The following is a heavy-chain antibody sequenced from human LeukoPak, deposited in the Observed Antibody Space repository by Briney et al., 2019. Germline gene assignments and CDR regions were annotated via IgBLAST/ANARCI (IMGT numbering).Heavy chain of an antibody. J-gene: IGHJ6*03. V-gene: IGHV3-30*02. Sequence: GGSLRLSCAASGFTFSSSYGIHWVRQAPGKGLEWVTFIRYDGSDKYYADSVKGRFTISRDNSKNTLYLQMNSLRVEDTAVYYCAKDRGLAAASYYMDVWGKGTTVTVSS. D-gene: IGHD6-13*01. CDR3: AKDRGLAAASYYMDV. CDR1: GFTFSSSYG. CDR2: IRYDGSDK.